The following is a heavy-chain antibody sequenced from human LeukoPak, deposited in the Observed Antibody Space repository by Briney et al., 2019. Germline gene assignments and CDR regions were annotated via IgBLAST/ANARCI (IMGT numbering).Heavy chain of an antibody. J-gene: IGHJ3*02. D-gene: IGHD1-26*01. CDR2: IIPIFGTA. V-gene: IGHV1-69*13. CDR1: GGTFSSYA. Sequence: GASVKVSCKASGGTFSSYAISWVRQAPGQGLEWMGGIIPIFGTANYAQKFQGRVTITADESTSTAYMDLSSLRSEDTAVYYCARDLDYSGSYSNAFDIWGQGTMVTVSS. CDR3: ARDLDYSGSYSNAFDI.